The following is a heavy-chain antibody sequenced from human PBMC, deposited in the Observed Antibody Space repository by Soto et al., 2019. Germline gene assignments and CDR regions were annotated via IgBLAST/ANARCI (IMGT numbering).Heavy chain of an antibody. V-gene: IGHV4-34*01. CDR1: GVSFSGYY. J-gene: IGHJ5*02. D-gene: IGHD3-10*02. CDR2: ITHSGST. CDR3: SRRSVRGWSS. Sequence: KTXETRCLICSVEGVSFSGYYWTWLRQPPGKGLEWIGEITHSGSTNYNPSLNSRATIAVDPSKKHFCLNLNSVTGADTVVYYCSRRSVRGWSSWGQG.